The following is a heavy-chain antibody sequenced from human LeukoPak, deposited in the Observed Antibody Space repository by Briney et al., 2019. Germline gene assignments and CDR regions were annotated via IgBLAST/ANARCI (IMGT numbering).Heavy chain of an antibody. J-gene: IGHJ6*03. V-gene: IGHV1-69*05. CDR3: ARAIFGVRLFSYYYYMDV. Sequence: SVKVSCKASGGTFSSYAISWVRQAPGQGLEWMGGIIPIFGTANYAQKFQGRVTITTDESTSTAYVELSSLRSEDTAVYYCARAIFGVRLFSYYYYMDVWGKGTTVTVSS. CDR1: GGTFSSYA. D-gene: IGHD3-3*01. CDR2: IIPIFGTA.